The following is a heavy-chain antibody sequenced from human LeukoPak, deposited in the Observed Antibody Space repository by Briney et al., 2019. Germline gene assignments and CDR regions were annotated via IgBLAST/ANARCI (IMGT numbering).Heavy chain of an antibody. CDR2: VSYDGSNK. Sequence: GRALRLSCAASGFTFSSYAMHWVRQAPGKGLEWVAVVSYDGSNKYYADSVKGRFTISRDNSKNTLYLQMNSLRAEDTAVYYCARGGMTTHDYWGQGTLVTVSS. D-gene: IGHD1-26*01. CDR3: ARGGMTTHDY. CDR1: GFTFSSYA. J-gene: IGHJ4*02. V-gene: IGHV3-30*14.